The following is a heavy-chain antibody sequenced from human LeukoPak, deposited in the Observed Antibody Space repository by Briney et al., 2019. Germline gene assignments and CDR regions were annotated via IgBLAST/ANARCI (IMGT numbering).Heavy chain of an antibody. V-gene: IGHV7-4-1*02. CDR2: INTNTGNP. Sequence: ASVKVSCEASGYTFTSYAMNWVRQAPGQGLEWMGWINTNTGNPTYAQGFTGRFVFSLDTSVSTAYLQISSLKAEDTAVYYCATDVDYYGSGCIDYWGQGTLVTVSS. J-gene: IGHJ4*02. D-gene: IGHD3-10*01. CDR3: ATDVDYYGSGCIDY. CDR1: GYTFTSYA.